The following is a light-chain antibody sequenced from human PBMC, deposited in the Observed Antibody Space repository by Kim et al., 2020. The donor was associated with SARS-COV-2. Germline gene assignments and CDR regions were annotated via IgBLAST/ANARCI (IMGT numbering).Light chain of an antibody. Sequence: SYELTQPPSLSVAPGKTARVTCGGNNIASKNVHWYQQRPGQAPILVISYDSDRPSGIPERFSGSKSGNTATLTIRRAEGGDEADYYCQVWDGSDDYVVFG. CDR2: YDS. CDR1: NIASKN. V-gene: IGLV3-21*04. J-gene: IGLJ3*02. CDR3: QVWDGSDDYVV.